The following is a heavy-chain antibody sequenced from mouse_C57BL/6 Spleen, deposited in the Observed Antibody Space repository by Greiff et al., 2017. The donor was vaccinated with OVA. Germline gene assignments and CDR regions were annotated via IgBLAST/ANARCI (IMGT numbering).Heavy chain of an antibody. CDR2: INPSNGGT. CDR3: ARTGYGSSYWYFDV. Sequence: QVQLQQPGTELVKPGASVKLYCKASGYTFTSYWMHWVKQRPGQGLEWIGNINPSNGGTNYNEKFKSKATLTVDKSSSTAYMQLSSLTSGDSAVYYCARTGYGSSYWYFDVWGTGTTVTVSS. V-gene: IGHV1-53*01. J-gene: IGHJ1*03. CDR1: GYTFTSYW. D-gene: IGHD1-1*01.